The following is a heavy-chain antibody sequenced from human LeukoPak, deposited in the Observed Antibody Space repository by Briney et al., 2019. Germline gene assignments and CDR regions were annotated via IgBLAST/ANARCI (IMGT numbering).Heavy chain of an antibody. CDR1: GGSISSGGYY. Sequence: PSETLSLTCAVSGGSISSGGYYWSWIRQPPGKGLEWIGSIYYSGSTYYNPSLKSRVTISVDTSKNQFSLKLSSVTAADTAVYYCARDRLVGWSGKPDAFDIWGQGTMVTVSS. D-gene: IGHD3-16*01. CDR2: IYYSGST. J-gene: IGHJ3*02. V-gene: IGHV4-39*07. CDR3: ARDRLVGWSGKPDAFDI.